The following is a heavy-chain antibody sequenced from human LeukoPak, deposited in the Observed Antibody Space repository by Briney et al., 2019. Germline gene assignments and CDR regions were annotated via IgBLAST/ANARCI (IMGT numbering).Heavy chain of an antibody. V-gene: IGHV4-61*08. CDR2: MDYSGSN. CDR3: AREGDPYFSDSSGFLGY. D-gene: IGHD3-22*01. CDR1: GGSISSGDYY. J-gene: IGHJ4*02. Sequence: SQTLSLTCTVSGGSISSGDYYWSWIRQPPGKGLEWIVYMDYSGSNTYNPSLESRVTISVDTSKNQFSLNLGSVTAADTAVYYCAREGDPYFSDSSGFLGYWGQGTLVTVSS.